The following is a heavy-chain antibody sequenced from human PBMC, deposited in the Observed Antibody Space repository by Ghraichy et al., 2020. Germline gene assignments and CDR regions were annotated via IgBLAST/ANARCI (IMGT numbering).Heavy chain of an antibody. CDR3: ARQGYDSNYFDY. CDR2: IYYSGST. V-gene: IGHV4-39*01. CDR1: GGSISSSNYY. D-gene: IGHD1-20*01. J-gene: IGHJ4*02. Sequence: VSLRLSCTVSGGSISSSNYYWGWIRQPPGEGLEWIGTIYYSGSTYYNPSLKSRVTISVDTSRNQFSLKLISVTAADTAVYYCARQGYDSNYFDYWGQGTLVTVCS.